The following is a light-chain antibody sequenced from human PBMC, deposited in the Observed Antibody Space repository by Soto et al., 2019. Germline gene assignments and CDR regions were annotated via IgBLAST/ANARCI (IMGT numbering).Light chain of an antibody. CDR1: NSDIGGYNY. J-gene: IGLJ2*01. CDR2: DVS. Sequence: QSVLTQPASVSGSPGQSITISCTGTNSDIGGYNYVSWYQQHAGRAPKLVINDVSSRPSGISNRFSGSKSGNTASLTISGLQAEDEANYYCSSYTINSTIVFGGGTKLTVL. V-gene: IGLV2-14*03. CDR3: SSYTINSTIV.